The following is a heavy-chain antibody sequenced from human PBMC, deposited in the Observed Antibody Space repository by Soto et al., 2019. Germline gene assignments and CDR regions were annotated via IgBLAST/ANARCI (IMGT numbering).Heavy chain of an antibody. V-gene: IGHV3-23*01. Sequence: EVQLLDSGGGLVQPGGSLRLSCAASGFTFSSYAMSWVRQAPGMGLEWVSTISGGGGSTYYADSVKGRFSISRDNSKNTLYLQMNSLRAEDTAVYYCAIRSGSPFDIWGQGTMVTVSS. CDR3: AIRSGSPFDI. CDR2: ISGGGGST. D-gene: IGHD3-3*01. CDR1: GFTFSSYA. J-gene: IGHJ3*02.